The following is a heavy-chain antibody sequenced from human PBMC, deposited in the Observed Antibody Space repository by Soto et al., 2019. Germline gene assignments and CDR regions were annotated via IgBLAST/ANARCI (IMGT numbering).Heavy chain of an antibody. J-gene: IGHJ6*02. V-gene: IGHV6-1*01. CDR2: TYYRSKWYN. Sequence: SQTLSLTCAISGDSVSSNSAAWNWIRQSPSRGLEWLGRTYYRSKWYNDYAVSVKSRITINPDTSKNQFSLQLNSVTPEDTAVYYCARDRGSSWYMGYYGMDVWGQGXTVTV. CDR1: GDSVSSNSAA. CDR3: ARDRGSSWYMGYYGMDV. D-gene: IGHD6-13*01.